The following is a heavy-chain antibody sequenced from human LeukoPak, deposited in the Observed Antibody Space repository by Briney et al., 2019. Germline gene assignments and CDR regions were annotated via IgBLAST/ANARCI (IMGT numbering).Heavy chain of an antibody. Sequence: GGSLRLSCAASGFTFSSSAMSWVRQAPGKGLEWVSGISGSGGSTYYADSVKGRFTISRDNSKNTLSLQMSSLRAEDTAVYYCARDGPTHYYGRSGYYPFDYWGQGTLVTVSS. J-gene: IGHJ4*02. V-gene: IGHV3-23*01. CDR1: GFTFSSSA. CDR2: ISGSGGST. D-gene: IGHD3-22*01. CDR3: ARDGPTHYYGRSGYYPFDY.